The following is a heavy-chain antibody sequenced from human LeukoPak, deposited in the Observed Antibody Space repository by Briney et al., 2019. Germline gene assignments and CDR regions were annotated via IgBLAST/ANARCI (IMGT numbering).Heavy chain of an antibody. V-gene: IGHV3-53*01. CDR3: AKGPDDYVWGSQYYFDY. D-gene: IGHD3-16*01. Sequence: PGGSLRLSCAASGFTVSSNYMGWVRQAPGKGLEWVSVIYSGGDTYYADSVKGRFTISRDNSKNTLYLQMNSLRAEDTAVYYCAKGPDDYVWGSQYYFDYWGQGTLVTVSS. J-gene: IGHJ4*02. CDR2: IYSGGDT. CDR1: GFTVSSNY.